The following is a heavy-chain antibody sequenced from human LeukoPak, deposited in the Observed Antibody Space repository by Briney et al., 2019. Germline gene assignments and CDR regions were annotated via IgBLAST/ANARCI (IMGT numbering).Heavy chain of an antibody. D-gene: IGHD1-26*01. CDR1: GGSFSGYY. J-gene: IGHJ4*02. CDR3: ARGRGGSYDY. V-gene: IGHV4-34*01. CDR2: INHSGST. Sequence: SETLSPTCAVYGGSFSGYYWSWIRQPPGKGLEWIGEINHSGSTNYNPSLKSRVTISVDRSKNQFSLKLSSVTAADTAVYYCARGRGGSYDYWGQGTLVTVSS.